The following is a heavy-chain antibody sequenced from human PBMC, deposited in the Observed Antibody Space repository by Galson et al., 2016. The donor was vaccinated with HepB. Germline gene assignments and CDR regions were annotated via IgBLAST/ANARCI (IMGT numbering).Heavy chain of an antibody. CDR2: INHRRST. D-gene: IGHD5-24*01. CDR3: AREGSRMATIRYFDY. Sequence: SETLSLTCGVYGGAFSGYYWSWIRQPPGKGLEWIGEINHRRSTNCNPSLKSRVTISVDTSKKQFSLRLSSVTAADTAVYYCAREGSRMATIRYFDYWGQGTLVTVSS. V-gene: IGHV4-34*01. CDR1: GGAFSGYY. J-gene: IGHJ4*02.